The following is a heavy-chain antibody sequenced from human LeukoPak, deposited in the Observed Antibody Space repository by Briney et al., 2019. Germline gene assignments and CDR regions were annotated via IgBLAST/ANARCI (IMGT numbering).Heavy chain of an antibody. CDR2: ISGSGCST. D-gene: IGHD2-2*01. Sequence: GGSLRLSCAASGFTFSSYAMSWVRQAPGKGLEWVSAISGSGCSTYYADSVKGRFTISRDNSNNTLYLQMNSLRAEDTAVYYCAKDKSKSRYQLPLDYWGRGTLVTVSS. CDR3: AKDKSKSRYQLPLDY. J-gene: IGHJ4*02. V-gene: IGHV3-23*01. CDR1: GFTFSSYA.